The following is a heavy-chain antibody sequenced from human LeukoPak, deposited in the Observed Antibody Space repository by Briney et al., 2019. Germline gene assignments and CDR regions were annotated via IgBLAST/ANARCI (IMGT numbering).Heavy chain of an antibody. J-gene: IGHJ4*02. CDR1: GGSISSSSYY. V-gene: IGHV4-39*01. D-gene: IGHD6-13*01. Sequence: SETLSLTCTVSGGSISSSSYYWGWIRQPPGKGLEWIGSIYYSGSTYYNPSLKSRVTMSVDTSKNQFSLKLSSVTAADTAVYYCARHGRSSLYYFDYWGQGTLVTVSS. CDR2: IYYSGST. CDR3: ARHGRSSLYYFDY.